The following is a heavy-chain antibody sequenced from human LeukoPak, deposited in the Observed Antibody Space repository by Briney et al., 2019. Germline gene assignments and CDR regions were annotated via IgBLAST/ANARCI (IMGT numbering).Heavy chain of an antibody. D-gene: IGHD2-15*01. J-gene: IGHJ4*02. CDR2: IWYDGSKK. Sequence: GRSLRLSCAVSGFTFSSYGMHWVRQAPGKRLEWVAVIWYDGSKKYYADSVKGRFTISRDNSKNTLDLQMNSLRAEDTAVYYCARETPSADAAFDYWGQGTLVTVSS. CDR1: GFTFSSYG. CDR3: ARETPSADAAFDY. V-gene: IGHV3-33*01.